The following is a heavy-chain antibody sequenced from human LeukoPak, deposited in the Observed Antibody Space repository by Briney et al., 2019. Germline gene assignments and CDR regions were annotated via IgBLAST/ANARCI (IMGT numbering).Heavy chain of an antibody. Sequence: SQTLSLTCTVSGGSISSGGYYWSWIRQHPRKGLEWIGYIYYSGSTYYNPSLKSRVTISVDTSKNQFSLKLSSVTAADTAVYYCAREGDDEGYCSGGSCYSFDPWGQGTLVTVSS. J-gene: IGHJ5*02. CDR2: IYYSGST. V-gene: IGHV4-31*03. CDR1: GGSISSGGYY. CDR3: AREGDDEGYCSGGSCYSFDP. D-gene: IGHD2-15*01.